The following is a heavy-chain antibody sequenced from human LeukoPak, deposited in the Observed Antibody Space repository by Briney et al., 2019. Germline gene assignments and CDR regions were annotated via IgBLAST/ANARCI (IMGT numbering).Heavy chain of an antibody. J-gene: IGHJ4*02. CDR3: AEGAYYHGSGRYFDY. D-gene: IGHD3-10*01. CDR1: GFTFSSYA. Sequence: QPGGSLRLSCAASGFTFSSYAMNWVRQAPGKGLEWVSAISGSGGATYYADSVKGRFTMSRDNSKNTLYLQMNSLRAEDTAVYYCAEGAYYHGSGRYFDYWGQGTLVTVSS. V-gene: IGHV3-23*01. CDR2: ISGSGGAT.